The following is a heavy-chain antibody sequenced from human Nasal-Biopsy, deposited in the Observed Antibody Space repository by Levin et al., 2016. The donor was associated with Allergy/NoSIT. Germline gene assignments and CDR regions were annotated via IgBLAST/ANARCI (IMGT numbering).Heavy chain of an antibody. CDR1: GYTFSDFA. CDR3: ARDRDTNGHRPIENWFDP. V-gene: IGHV1-18*01. CDR2: ISAWTGNT. J-gene: IGHJ5*02. D-gene: IGHD2-8*01. Sequence: ASVKVSCKASGYTFSDFAISWVRQAPGQGLEWMGWISAWTGNTNYAQKFQGRVTLTTDTSTSTAYMELRSLRYDDTALYYCARDRDTNGHRPIENWFDPWGQGTLVTVSS.